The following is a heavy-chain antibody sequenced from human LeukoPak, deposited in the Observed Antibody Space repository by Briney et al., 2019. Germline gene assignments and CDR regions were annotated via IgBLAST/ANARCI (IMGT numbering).Heavy chain of an antibody. CDR2: IYYSGST. J-gene: IGHJ4*02. Sequence: SETLSLTCTVSGGSISSYYWGWIRQPPGKGLEWIGSIYYSGSTYYNPSLKSRVTISVDTSKNQFSLKLSSVTAADTAVYYCARGRDGYLGYWGQGTLVTVSS. D-gene: IGHD5-24*01. V-gene: IGHV4-39*01. CDR3: ARGRDGYLGY. CDR1: GGSISSYY.